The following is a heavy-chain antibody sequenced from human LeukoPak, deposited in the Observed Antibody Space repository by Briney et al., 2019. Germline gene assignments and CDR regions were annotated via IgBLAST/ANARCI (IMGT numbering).Heavy chain of an antibody. CDR3: ASSLDY. CDR2: IKQDGSEK. J-gene: IGHJ4*02. Sequence: GGSLRLSCAASVFTFSSYWMSWVRQAPGKGLEWVANIKQDGSEKYYVDSVKGRFTISRGNAKNSLYLQMNSLRAEDTAVYYCASSLDYWGQGTLVTVSS. V-gene: IGHV3-7*01. CDR1: VFTFSSYW.